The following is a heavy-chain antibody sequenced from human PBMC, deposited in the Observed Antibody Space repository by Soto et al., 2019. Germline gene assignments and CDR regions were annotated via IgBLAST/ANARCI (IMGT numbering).Heavy chain of an antibody. CDR2: ISSRTDYR. CDR3: GREKEDEGSSSLRVSYGVDV. J-gene: IGHJ6*02. CDR1: GFTLNNYR. V-gene: IGHV3-21*06. Sequence: GGSLRLSCVAPGFTLNNYRMTWLRQCPGKGLEWVSSISSRTDYRHYTESVKGRFTISRDNDKNSVFLQMSRLRAEDAAVYSCGREKEDEGSSSLRVSYGVDVWGQGTTVTVSS. D-gene: IGHD6-6*01.